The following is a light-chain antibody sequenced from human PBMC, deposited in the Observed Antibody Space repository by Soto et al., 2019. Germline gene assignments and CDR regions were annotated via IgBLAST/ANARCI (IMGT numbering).Light chain of an antibody. J-gene: IGKJ1*01. CDR3: QQLESDPPWT. CDR2: LAS. CDR1: QDISNY. Sequence: IQLTQSPSSLSASVGDRVTVTCRASQDISNYLAWYQQSPGRAPKLLIYLASTLESGVPPRFSGSGSGTDFTLTISSLQPEDFATYYCQQLESDPPWTFGQGTRVEIK. V-gene: IGKV1-9*01.